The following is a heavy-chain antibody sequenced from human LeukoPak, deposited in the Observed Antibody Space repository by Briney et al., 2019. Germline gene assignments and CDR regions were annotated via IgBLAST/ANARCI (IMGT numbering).Heavy chain of an antibody. CDR2: ISFDGNNK. V-gene: IGHV3-30-3*02. CDR3: AKSRIPNCYSTGCYYDAFDV. CDR1: GFPFSSYA. J-gene: IGHJ3*01. Sequence: GRSLRLSCAVSGFPFSSYAMHWVRQAPGKGLEWVAVISFDGNNKYYADSVKGRFTVSRDNSKNTLYLHMNSLRPDDTAVYHCAKSRIPNCYSTGCYYDAFDVWGQGTMVTVSS. D-gene: IGHD2-2*01.